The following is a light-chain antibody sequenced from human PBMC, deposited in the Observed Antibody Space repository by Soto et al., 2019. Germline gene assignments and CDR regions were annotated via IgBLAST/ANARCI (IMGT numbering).Light chain of an antibody. CDR2: DAS. CDR1: QSVSSSY. V-gene: IGKV3-20*01. CDR3: QQYGSSPRT. J-gene: IGKJ1*01. Sequence: ENVLTQSPGTLSLSPGERATLSCRASQSVSSSYLAWYQQKPGRAPRLLIYDASSRATGIPDRFSGSGSGTDFTLTISRLEPEDFAVYFCQQYGSSPRTFGQGTKVEIK.